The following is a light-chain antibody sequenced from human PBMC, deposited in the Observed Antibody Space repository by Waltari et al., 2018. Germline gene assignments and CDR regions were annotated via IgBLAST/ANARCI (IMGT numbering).Light chain of an antibody. V-gene: IGLV1-44*01. J-gene: IGLJ3*02. CDR2: RND. CDR3: ATWDDSPTGRWV. Sequence: QSVLTQPPSASGTPGQRVTISCPGSQSNVGVNVVHWYHQVPGTAPKLVIYRNDQRPSGVPDRFTASKSGTSASLAISGLQSEDEGDYYCATWDDSPTGRWVFGGGTRVTVL. CDR1: QSNVGVNV.